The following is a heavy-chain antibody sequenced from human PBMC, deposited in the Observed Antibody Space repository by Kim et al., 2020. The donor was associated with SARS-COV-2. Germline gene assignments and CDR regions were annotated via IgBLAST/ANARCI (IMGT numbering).Heavy chain of an antibody. D-gene: IGHD3-10*01. V-gene: IGHV3-73*01. Sequence: GGSLRLSCAASGFTFSGSAMHWVRQASGKGLEWVGRIRSKANSYATAYAASVKGRFTISRDDSKNTAYLQMNSLKTEDTAVYYCTRPEQRFGRAVKYYYYGMDVWGQGTTVTVSS. CDR2: IRSKANSYAT. CDR3: TRPEQRFGRAVKYYYYGMDV. CDR1: GFTFSGSA. J-gene: IGHJ6*02.